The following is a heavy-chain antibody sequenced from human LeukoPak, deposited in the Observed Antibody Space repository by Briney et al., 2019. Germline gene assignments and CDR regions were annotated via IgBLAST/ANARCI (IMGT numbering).Heavy chain of an antibody. Sequence: SVKVSCKASGGTFSSYAISWVRQAPGQGLEWMGGIIPIFGTANYAQKFQGRVTITAGESTSTAYMELSSLRSEDTAVYYCATGRSIWSGYFSYDYWGQGTLVTVSS. CDR2: IIPIFGTA. V-gene: IGHV1-69*13. CDR3: ATGRSIWSGYFSYDY. CDR1: GGTFSSYA. J-gene: IGHJ4*02. D-gene: IGHD3-3*01.